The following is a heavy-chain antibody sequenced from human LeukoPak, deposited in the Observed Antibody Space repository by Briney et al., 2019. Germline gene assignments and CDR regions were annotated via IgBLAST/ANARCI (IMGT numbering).Heavy chain of an antibody. CDR2: MNPNSGNT. J-gene: IGHJ4*02. CDR1: GGTFSSYD. V-gene: IGHV1-8*02. Sequence: GASVKVSCKASGGTFSSYDINWVRQATGQGLEWMGWMNPNSGNTGYAQKFQGRVTMTRNTSISTAYMELSSLRSEDTAVYYCARVTGYYNNGYIDYWGQGTLVTVSS. D-gene: IGHD3-9*01. CDR3: ARVTGYYNNGYIDY.